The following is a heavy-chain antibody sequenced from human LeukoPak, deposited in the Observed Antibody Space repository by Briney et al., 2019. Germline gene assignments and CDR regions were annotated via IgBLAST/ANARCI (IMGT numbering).Heavy chain of an antibody. CDR1: GFTFSSYA. V-gene: IGHV3-23*01. CDR3: ARVDPIAVAGDDY. Sequence: PGGSLRLSCAASGFTFSSYAMSWVRQAPGKGLEWVSAISGSGGSTYYADSVKGRFTISRDNVKNSLYLQMDSLRVEDTAVYYCARVDPIAVAGDDYWGQGTQVAVSS. J-gene: IGHJ4*02. D-gene: IGHD6-19*01. CDR2: ISGSGGST.